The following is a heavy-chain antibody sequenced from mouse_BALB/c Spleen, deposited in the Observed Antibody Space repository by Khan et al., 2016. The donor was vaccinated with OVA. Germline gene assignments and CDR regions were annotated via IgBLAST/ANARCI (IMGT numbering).Heavy chain of an antibody. J-gene: IGHJ2*01. V-gene: IGHV9-3-1*01. CDR1: GYTFTNYG. CDR2: INTYTGES. CDR3: ATGTYYLDY. Sequence: QIQLVQSGPELKKPGETVKISCKASGYTFTNYGMNWVKQAPGKGLKWMGWINTYTGESTYADDFKGRFAFSLETSASTAYLQINNLKNEDTATYFCATGTYYLDYWGQGTTLTVSS. D-gene: IGHD4-1*01.